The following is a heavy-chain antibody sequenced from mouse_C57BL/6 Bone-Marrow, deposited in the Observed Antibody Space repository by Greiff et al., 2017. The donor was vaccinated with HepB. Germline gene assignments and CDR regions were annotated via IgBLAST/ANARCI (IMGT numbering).Heavy chain of an antibody. CDR3: ARSGYAYFDY. Sequence: VQLQQPGAELVRPGTSVKLSCKASGYTFTSYWMHWVKQRPGQGLEWIGVIDPSDSYTNYNQKFKGKATLTVDTSSSTAYMQLSSLTSEDSAVYYCARSGYAYFDYWGQGTTLTVSS. J-gene: IGHJ2*01. CDR1: GYTFTSYW. CDR2: IDPSDSYT. V-gene: IGHV1-59*01. D-gene: IGHD3-2*02.